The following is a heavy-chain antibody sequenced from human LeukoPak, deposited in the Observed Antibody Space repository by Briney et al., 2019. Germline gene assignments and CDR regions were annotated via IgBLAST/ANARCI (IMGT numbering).Heavy chain of an antibody. CDR1: GFTFSSYG. CDR2: ISGGGGYT. CDR3: AKRISGSSKALDY. J-gene: IGHJ4*02. Sequence: PGGSLRLSCAASGFTFSSYGMSWVRQAPGKGLEWVSNISGGGGYTYYADSVKGRFTISRDSSKNTLYLQMNSLRAEDTAVYYCAKRISGSSKALDYWGQGTLVTVSS. V-gene: IGHV3-23*01. D-gene: IGHD1-26*01.